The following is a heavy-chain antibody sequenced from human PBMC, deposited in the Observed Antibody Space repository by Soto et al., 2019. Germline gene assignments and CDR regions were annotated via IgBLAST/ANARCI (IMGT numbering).Heavy chain of an antibody. V-gene: IGHV1-18*01. CDR3: ARNQSFDRNCDGGIDV. J-gene: IGHJ6*02. CDR2: ISTYNGNT. D-gene: IGHD1-1*01. CDR1: GYTFTSYG. Sequence: QVHLVQSGAEVKKPGASVKVSCKTSGYTFTSYGIGWVRQAPGQGLEWMAWISTYNGNTYYAQKFQGRVTMTTDTYTNQVYIELRSLRSDDAAVYYCARNQSFDRNCDGGIDVWGQGTTVTVSS.